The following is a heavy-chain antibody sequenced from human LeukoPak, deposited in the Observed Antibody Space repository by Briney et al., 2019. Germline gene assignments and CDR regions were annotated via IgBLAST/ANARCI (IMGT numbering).Heavy chain of an antibody. CDR3: ARTRPEWGSPDY. CDR2: IYSGGST. Sequence: HPGGSLRLSCAASGLTVSNNNMSWVRQAPGKGLEWVSVIYSGGSTYYADSVKGRFTISRDNSKNTLYLQMNSLRAEDTAVYYCARTRPEWGSPDYWGQGTLVTVSS. V-gene: IGHV3-53*01. CDR1: GLTVSNNN. J-gene: IGHJ4*02. D-gene: IGHD1-26*01.